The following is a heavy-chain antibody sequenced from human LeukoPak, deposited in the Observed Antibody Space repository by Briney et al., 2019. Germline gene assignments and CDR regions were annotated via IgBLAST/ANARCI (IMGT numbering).Heavy chain of an antibody. CDR3: ASGAYDSPGY. V-gene: IGHV3-9*01. D-gene: IGHD5-12*01. CDR2: ISWNSGSI. CDR1: GFTFDDYA. Sequence: GGSLRLSCAASGFTFDDYAMHWVRQAPGKGLEWVSGISWNSGSIGYADSVKGRFTISRDNAKNSLYLQMNSLRAEDTAVYYCASGAYDSPGYWGQGTLVTVSS. J-gene: IGHJ4*02.